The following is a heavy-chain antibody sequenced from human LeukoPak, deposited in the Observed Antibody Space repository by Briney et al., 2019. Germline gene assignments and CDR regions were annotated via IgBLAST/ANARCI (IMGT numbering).Heavy chain of an antibody. CDR2: IYYSGST. CDR1: GGSISSYY. D-gene: IGHD1-26*01. V-gene: IGHV4-59*08. J-gene: IGHJ4*02. Sequence: KPSETLSLTCTVSGGSISSYYWSWIRQPPGKGLEWIGYIYYSGSTNYNPSLKSRVTISVDTSKDQFSLKLSSVTAADTAVYYCARHYGATRGVFDYWGQGALVTVSS. CDR3: ARHYGATRGVFDY.